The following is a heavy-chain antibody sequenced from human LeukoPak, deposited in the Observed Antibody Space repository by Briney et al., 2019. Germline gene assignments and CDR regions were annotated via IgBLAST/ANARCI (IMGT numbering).Heavy chain of an antibody. Sequence: PGGSLRLSCAASGFTFSSYAMNWVRQAPGTGLEWVSYISSSSTLIYYADSVKGRFTISRDNAKKSLFLQMNSLRAEDTAVYYCASLASEWELPEVDYWGLGTLVTVSS. J-gene: IGHJ4*02. D-gene: IGHD1-26*01. CDR1: GFTFSSYA. CDR2: ISSSSTLI. CDR3: ASLASEWELPEVDY. V-gene: IGHV3-48*01.